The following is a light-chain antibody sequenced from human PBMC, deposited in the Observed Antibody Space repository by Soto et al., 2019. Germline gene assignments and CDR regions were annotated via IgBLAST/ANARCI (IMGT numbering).Light chain of an antibody. Sequence: DIQMTQSPSSLSASVGDRVTITCRASQDISNYLAWYQHRPGKAPKLLIYAASTLQSGVPSRFSGSGSGTESALIISSLLPEDVATSYCQNLGRVASIFGTGTKVDIK. CDR2: AAS. J-gene: IGKJ3*01. CDR1: QDISNY. V-gene: IGKV1-27*01. CDR3: QNLGRVASI.